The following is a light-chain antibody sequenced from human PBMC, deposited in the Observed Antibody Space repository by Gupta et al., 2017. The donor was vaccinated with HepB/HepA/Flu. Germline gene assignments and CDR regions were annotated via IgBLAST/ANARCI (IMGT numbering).Light chain of an antibody. V-gene: IGLV2-14*03. CDR3: SSYTSSSTLDVV. CDR1: SSDVGGYNY. J-gene: IGLJ2*01. Sequence: SALTQPASVSGSPGQSITISCTGTSSDVGGYNYVSWYQQHPGKAPKRMIYDVSNRPSGVSNRFAGSKSGNTASLTISGLQAEDEADYYCSSYTSSSTLDVVFGGGTKLTVL. CDR2: DVS.